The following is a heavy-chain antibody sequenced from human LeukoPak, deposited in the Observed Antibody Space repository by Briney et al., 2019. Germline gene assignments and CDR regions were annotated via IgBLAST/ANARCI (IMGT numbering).Heavy chain of an antibody. D-gene: IGHD3-22*01. CDR2: INHSGST. Sequence: PSETLSLTCAVYGGSFSGYYWSWIRQPPGKGLEWIGEINHSGSTNYNPSLKSRVTISVDTSKNQFSPKLSSVTAADTAVYYCARGKPSPGDGYAYDSSGYYHYWGQGTLVTVSS. V-gene: IGHV4-34*01. J-gene: IGHJ4*02. CDR1: GGSFSGYY. CDR3: ARGKPSPGDGYAYDSSGYYHY.